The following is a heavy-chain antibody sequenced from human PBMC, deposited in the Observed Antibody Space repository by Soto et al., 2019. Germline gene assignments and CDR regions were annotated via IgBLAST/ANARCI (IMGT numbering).Heavy chain of an antibody. V-gene: IGHV3-15*07. CDR2: IKSKTDGGTT. D-gene: IGHD3-22*01. J-gene: IGHJ6*02. CDR1: GFTFSSYG. CDR3: TTLGHYYDTSPLDV. Sequence: GGSLRLSCAASGFTFSSYGMHWVRQAPGKGLEWLGRIKSKTDGGTTDYAAPVKGRFTISRDDSKNTLYLQMNTLKIEDTAVYYCTTLGHYYDTSPLDVWGQGTTVTVSS.